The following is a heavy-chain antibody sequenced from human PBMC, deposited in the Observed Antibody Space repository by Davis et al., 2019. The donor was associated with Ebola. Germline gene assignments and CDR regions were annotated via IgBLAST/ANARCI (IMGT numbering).Heavy chain of an antibody. Sequence: GSLRLSCTVSGGSISSYYWSWIRQPPGKGLEWIGYIYYSGSTNYNPSLKSRVTISVDTSKNQFSLKLSSVTAADTAVYYCARAGGYYDSSGYYYVWDAFDIWGQGTMVTVSS. CDR3: ARAGGYYDSSGYYYVWDAFDI. J-gene: IGHJ3*02. CDR2: IYYSGST. CDR1: GGSISSYY. V-gene: IGHV4-59*12. D-gene: IGHD3-22*01.